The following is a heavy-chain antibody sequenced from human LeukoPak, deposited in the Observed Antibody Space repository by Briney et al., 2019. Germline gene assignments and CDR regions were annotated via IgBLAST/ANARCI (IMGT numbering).Heavy chain of an antibody. CDR1: GGSISSGGYS. CDR2: IYHSGST. Sequence: SQTLSLTCAVSGGSISSGGYSWSWIRQPPGKGLEWIGYIYHSGSTYYNPSLKSRVTISVDRSKNQFSLKLSSVTAADTAVYYCAREESPGYCSSTSCNSSRWFAPGGRETRVTVS. J-gene: IGHJ5*02. CDR3: AREESPGYCSSTSCNSSRWFAP. V-gene: IGHV4-30-2*01. D-gene: IGHD2-2*01.